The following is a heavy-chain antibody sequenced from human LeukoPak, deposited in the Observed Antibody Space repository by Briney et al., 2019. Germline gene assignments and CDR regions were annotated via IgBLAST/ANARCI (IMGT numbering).Heavy chain of an antibody. Sequence: ASVKVSCKASGGTFSSYAISWVRQAPGQGLEWVGGTTPIFKTVDYAQKLQGRVTITADESTKTASMELSSLRSEDTAVYYCAFQLCGDTSCYPSGYDYKIDYWGQGTLVTVSS. J-gene: IGHJ4*02. CDR2: TTPIFKTV. CDR1: GGTFSSYA. D-gene: IGHD5-12*01. CDR3: AFQLCGDTSCYPSGYDYKIDY. V-gene: IGHV1-69*01.